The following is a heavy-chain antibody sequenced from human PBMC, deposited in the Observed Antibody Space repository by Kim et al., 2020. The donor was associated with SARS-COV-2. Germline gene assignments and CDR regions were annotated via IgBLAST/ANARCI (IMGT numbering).Heavy chain of an antibody. CDR3: ARVQARIFGVVTKRLYYFDY. V-gene: IGHV3-11*06. D-gene: IGHD3-3*01. J-gene: IGHJ4*02. Sequence: RFTRARDNAKNSLYLQMNSLRAEDTAVYYCARVQARIFGVVTKRLYYFDYWGQGTLVTVSS.